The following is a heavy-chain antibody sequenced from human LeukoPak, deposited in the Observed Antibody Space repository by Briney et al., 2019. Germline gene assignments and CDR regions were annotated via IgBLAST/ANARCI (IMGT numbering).Heavy chain of an antibody. CDR2: ITSSSSYI. CDR1: GFTFSRFT. Sequence: PGGSLRLSCAASGFTFSRFTMNWVRQAPGKGLEWVSSITSSSSYIYYADSVKGRFSISRDNAKNSLYLQMNTLRAEDTAVYYCARFKTAGYFDYWGQGTLVTVSS. D-gene: IGHD3-10*01. CDR3: ARFKTAGYFDY. V-gene: IGHV3-21*01. J-gene: IGHJ4*02.